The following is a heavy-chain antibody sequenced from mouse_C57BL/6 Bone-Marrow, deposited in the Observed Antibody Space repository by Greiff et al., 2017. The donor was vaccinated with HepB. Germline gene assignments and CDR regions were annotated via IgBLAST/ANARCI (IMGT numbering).Heavy chain of an antibody. V-gene: IGHV5-16*01. CDR3: VWGNAMDY. CDR1: GFTFSDYY. Sequence: EVKLVESEGGLVQPGRSMKLSCTASGFTFSDYYMAWVRQVPEKGLEWVANINYDGSSTYYLDSLKSRFIISRDNAKNILYLQMSSLKSEDTATYYCVWGNAMDYWGQGTSVTVSS. J-gene: IGHJ4*01. D-gene: IGHD1-1*02. CDR2: INYDGSST.